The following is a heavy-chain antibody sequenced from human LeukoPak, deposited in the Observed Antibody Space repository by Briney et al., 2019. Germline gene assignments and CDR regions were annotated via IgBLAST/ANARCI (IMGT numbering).Heavy chain of an antibody. J-gene: IGHJ4*02. Sequence: SETLSLTCTVSGGSISSYYWSWIRQPAGKGLEWIGRIYTSGSTNYNPSLKSRVTMSVDTSKNQFSLKLSSVTAADTAVYYCARFRYPQTLYYFDYWGQGTLVTVFS. D-gene: IGHD1-1*01. CDR1: GGSISSYY. CDR3: ARFRYPQTLYYFDY. CDR2: IYTSGST. V-gene: IGHV4-4*07.